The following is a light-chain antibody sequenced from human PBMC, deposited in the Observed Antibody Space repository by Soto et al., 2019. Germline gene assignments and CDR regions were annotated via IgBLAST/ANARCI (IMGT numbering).Light chain of an antibody. V-gene: IGKV1-6*01. Sequence: AIQMTQSPSSLSASILDRVTITCRASQAIRNDLGWYQHSPGRAPKLLVHSASLLQDGVHPRFSGSGSGTDITLTIDSPQPEDFATYYCLQVDMYPYTFGQGTKVDI. CDR3: LQVDMYPYT. CDR1: QAIRND. J-gene: IGKJ2*01. CDR2: SAS.